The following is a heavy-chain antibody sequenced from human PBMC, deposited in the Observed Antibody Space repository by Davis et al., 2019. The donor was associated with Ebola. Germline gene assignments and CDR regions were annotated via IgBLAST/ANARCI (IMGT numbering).Heavy chain of an antibody. Sequence: GSLRLSCTVSGGSISSYYWSWIRQPPGKGLEWIGYIYYSGSTNYNPSLKSRVTISVDTSKNQFSLKLSSVTAADTAVYYCARQEGGLGYCSGGSCYLSPYYYGMDVWGQGTTVTVSS. CDR2: IYYSGST. V-gene: IGHV4-59*08. CDR3: ARQEGGLGYCSGGSCYLSPYYYGMDV. D-gene: IGHD2-15*01. J-gene: IGHJ6*02. CDR1: GGSISSYY.